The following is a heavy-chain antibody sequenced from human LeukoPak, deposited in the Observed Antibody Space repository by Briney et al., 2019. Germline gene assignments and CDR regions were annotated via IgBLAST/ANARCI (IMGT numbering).Heavy chain of an antibody. J-gene: IGHJ6*03. CDR2: IYYSGST. CDR3: ARVARGFRSYYYYMDV. Sequence: SETLSLTCTVSGGSISSSSYYWGWIRQPPGKGLEWIGSIYYSGSTYYNPSLKSRVTISVDTSKNQFSLKLSSVTAADTAVYYCARVARGFRSYYYYMDVWGKGTTVTISS. V-gene: IGHV4-39*07. D-gene: IGHD5-12*01. CDR1: GGSISSSSYY.